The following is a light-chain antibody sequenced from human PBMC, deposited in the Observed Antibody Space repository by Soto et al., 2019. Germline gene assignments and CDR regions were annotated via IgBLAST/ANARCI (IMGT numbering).Light chain of an antibody. V-gene: IGLV2-23*01. CDR3: CSYAGDYMFV. Sequence: QSALTQPASVSGSPGQSITISCTGTNRDLGSYNLVSWFHHHPGKVPKVMIYEGTKRPSGVSDRFSGSKSDNTASLTISGLKAEDEGDYYCCSYAGDYMFVVGTGTKVTVL. CDR2: EGT. CDR1: NRDLGSYNL. J-gene: IGLJ1*01.